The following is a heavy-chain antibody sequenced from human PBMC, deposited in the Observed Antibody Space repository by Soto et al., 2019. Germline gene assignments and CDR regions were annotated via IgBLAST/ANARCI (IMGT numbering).Heavy chain of an antibody. CDR1: GFTFSNYG. CDR3: ARVFGSGSYFNVPIDY. D-gene: IGHD3-10*01. CDR2: IWYDGTNE. Sequence: QVQLVESGGGVVQPGRSLRLSCAASGFTFSNYGMHWVRQAPGKGLEWVAVIWYDGTNEQYAGSMKGRFTISRDNSKNTVYLQMDSLRAEDTAVYYCARVFGSGSYFNVPIDYWGQGTLVTVSS. J-gene: IGHJ4*02. V-gene: IGHV3-33*01.